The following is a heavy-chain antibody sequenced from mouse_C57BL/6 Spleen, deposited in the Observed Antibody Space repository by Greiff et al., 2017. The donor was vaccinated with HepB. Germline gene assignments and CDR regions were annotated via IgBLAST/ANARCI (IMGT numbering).Heavy chain of an antibody. CDR2: IDPETGGT. V-gene: IGHV1-15*01. CDR3: TRKAYYYGSYYFDY. D-gene: IGHD2-1*01. J-gene: IGHJ2*01. CDR1: GYTFTDYE. Sequence: QVQLQQSGAELVRPGASVTLSCKASGYTFTDYELHWVKPTPVHGLEWIGAIDPETGGTAYNQKFKGKAILTAAKSSSTAYMELRSLTSEDSAVYYCTRKAYYYGSYYFDYWGQGTTLTVSS.